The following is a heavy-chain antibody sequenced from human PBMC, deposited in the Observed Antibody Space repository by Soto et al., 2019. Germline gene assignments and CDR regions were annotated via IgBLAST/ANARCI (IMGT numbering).Heavy chain of an antibody. CDR3: ARSEYDASGYSARWFDP. J-gene: IGHJ5*02. V-gene: IGHV1-18*01. D-gene: IGHD5-12*01. Sequence: QVQLVQSGAEVKKPGASVKVSCKASGYTFTTYGISWVRQARGQGLEWMGWISTYSGNTAYAQKCQGRVTRTTDTSTNTAYMERRSRRSDDTAVYYCARSEYDASGYSARWFDPWGQGTLVTVSS. CDR1: GYTFTTYG. CDR2: ISTYSGNT.